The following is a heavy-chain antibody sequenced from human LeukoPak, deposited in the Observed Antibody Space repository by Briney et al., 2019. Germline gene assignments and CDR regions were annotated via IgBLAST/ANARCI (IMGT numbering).Heavy chain of an antibody. CDR3: ARGRWSTTTASYYFDS. Sequence: ASVKVSCKASGYIFTDYAINWMRQAPGERLEWMGWINAGNGNTKYSQKFQGRVTITRDRSASTAYMELNSLRSEDTAVYYCARGRWSTTTASYYFDSWGQGTLVTVSS. J-gene: IGHJ4*02. V-gene: IGHV1-3*01. CDR2: INAGNGNT. D-gene: IGHD5/OR15-5a*01. CDR1: GYIFTDYA.